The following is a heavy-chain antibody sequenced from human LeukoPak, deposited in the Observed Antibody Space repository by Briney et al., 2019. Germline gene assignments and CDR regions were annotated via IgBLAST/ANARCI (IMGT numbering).Heavy chain of an antibody. V-gene: IGHV3-21*01. CDR2: ITSSSSYI. Sequence: PGGSLRLSCAASGLTFSSYSINWVRQAPGKGLEWVSSITSSSSYIYNADSVKGRFTISRDNAKNSLYLQMNSLRAEDTAVYYCARSGSSGWYEDAFDIWGQGTMVTVSS. D-gene: IGHD6-19*01. CDR1: GLTFSSYS. J-gene: IGHJ3*02. CDR3: ARSGSSGWYEDAFDI.